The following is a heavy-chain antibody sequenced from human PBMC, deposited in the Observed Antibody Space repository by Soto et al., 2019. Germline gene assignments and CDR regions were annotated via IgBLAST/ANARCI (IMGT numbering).Heavy chain of an antibody. J-gene: IGHJ6*02. V-gene: IGHV4-59*01. Sequence: SSETLSLTCTVSGGSISSYYWSWIRQPPGKGLEWIGYIYYSGSTNYNPSLKSRVAISVDTSKNQFSLKLSSVTAADTAVYYCARGNWNLKLDYYYGMDVWGQGTTVTVPS. CDR2: IYYSGST. CDR3: ARGNWNLKLDYYYGMDV. CDR1: GGSISSYY. D-gene: IGHD1-7*01.